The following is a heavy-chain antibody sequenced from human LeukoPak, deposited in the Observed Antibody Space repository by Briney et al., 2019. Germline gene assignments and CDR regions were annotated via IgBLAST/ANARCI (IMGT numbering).Heavy chain of an antibody. CDR1: GFTFDDYA. V-gene: IGHV3-30*02. CDR2: IRYDGSNK. Sequence: GRSLRLSCAASGFTFDDYAMHWVRQAPGKGLEWVAFIRYDGSNKYYVDSVKGRFTISRDNSKNTLYLQMNSLRAEDTAVYYCAKDRGRAVAGTLGYWGQGTLVTVSS. J-gene: IGHJ4*02. CDR3: AKDRGRAVAGTLGY. D-gene: IGHD6-19*01.